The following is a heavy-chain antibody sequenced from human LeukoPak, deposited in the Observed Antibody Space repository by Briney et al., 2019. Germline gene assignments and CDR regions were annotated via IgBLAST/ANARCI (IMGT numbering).Heavy chain of an antibody. V-gene: IGHV4-59*01. D-gene: IGHD6-19*01. CDR3: ARGSIAVSGTGIDY. CDR2: VSYIGST. J-gene: IGHJ4*02. CDR1: GGSISSFY. Sequence: SETLSLTCSVSGGSISSFYWSWIRQPPGKGLEWIGYVSYIGSTSYNPSLKSRVTISVDTSKNQFSLKLSSVTAADTAVYYCARGSIAVSGTGIDYWGQGTLVTVSS.